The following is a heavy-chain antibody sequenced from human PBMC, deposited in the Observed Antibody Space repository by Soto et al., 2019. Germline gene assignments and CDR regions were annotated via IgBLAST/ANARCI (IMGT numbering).Heavy chain of an antibody. CDR2: IYYTGST. Sequence: SETLSLTCTVSGDSISRFYWNWIRQPPGKGLEWLGYIYYTGSTNYNPSLKSRVTISIDTSKNQFSLKLSSVSAADTAVYYCATHYYDSGGYNYLDYWGQGTLVTVSS. CDR1: GDSISRFY. V-gene: IGHV4-59*01. CDR3: ATHYYDSGGYNYLDY. J-gene: IGHJ4*02. D-gene: IGHD3-22*01.